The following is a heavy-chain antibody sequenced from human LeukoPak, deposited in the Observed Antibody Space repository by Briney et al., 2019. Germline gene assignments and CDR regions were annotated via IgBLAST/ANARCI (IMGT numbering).Heavy chain of an antibody. J-gene: IGHJ4*02. CDR1: GFTFSSYG. CDR2: ISGSDGST. V-gene: IGHV3-23*01. CDR3: ASRKLGNDY. D-gene: IGHD7-27*01. Sequence: GGSLRLSCAASGFTFSSYGMSWVRQAPGKGLEWVSAISGSDGSTNYADSVMGRFTISRDNSKNTLYLQMNSLRAEDTAVYYCASRKLGNDYWGQGTLVTVSS.